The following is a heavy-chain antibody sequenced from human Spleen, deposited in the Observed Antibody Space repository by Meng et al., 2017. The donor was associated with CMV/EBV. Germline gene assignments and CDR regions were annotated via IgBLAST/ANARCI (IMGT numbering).Heavy chain of an antibody. Sequence: GGSLRLSCAASGFTFSDYYMSWIRQTPGKGLEWVAFIRYDGSNKYYADSVKGRFTISRDNSKNTLYLQMNSLRAEDTAVYYCAKDRFGSGSYEPDYWGQGTLVTVSS. CDR1: GFTFSDYY. V-gene: IGHV3-30*02. CDR3: AKDRFGSGSYEPDY. D-gene: IGHD3-10*01. CDR2: IRYDGSNK. J-gene: IGHJ4*02.